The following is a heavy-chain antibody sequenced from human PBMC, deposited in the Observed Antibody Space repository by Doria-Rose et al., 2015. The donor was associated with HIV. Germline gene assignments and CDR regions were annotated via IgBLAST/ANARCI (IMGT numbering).Heavy chain of an antibody. D-gene: IGHD6-19*01. CDR1: GFTFSTYT. Sequence: VQLVESGGGLVQPGGSLRLSCAASGFTFSTYTMSWIRQSPGKGLEWVSAIGSRGDYTFYSNSVRGRFSISRDNSKSTLYLQMSSLTAEDSALYFCAQEAQGKAMAVSWGRGTLVIVSS. CDR2: IGSRGDYT. CDR3: AQEAQGKAMAVS. V-gene: IGHV3-23*04. J-gene: IGHJ4*02.